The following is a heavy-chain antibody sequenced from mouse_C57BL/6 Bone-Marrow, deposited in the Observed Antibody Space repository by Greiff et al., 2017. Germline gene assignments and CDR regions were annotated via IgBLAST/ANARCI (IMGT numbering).Heavy chain of an antibody. CDR3: ARGGLRFAY. J-gene: IGHJ3*01. CDR2: LYPRSSNT. V-gene: IGHV1-81*01. Sequence: QVQLKESGAELARPGASVKLSCKASGYTFTSYGISWVKQRTGPGLEWIGELYPRSSNTSYNEKFKGKATLTADKCSSTAYMELRSLTFEDSAIEFCARGGLRFAYWGQGTLVTVSA. D-gene: IGHD1-1*02. CDR1: GYTFTSYG.